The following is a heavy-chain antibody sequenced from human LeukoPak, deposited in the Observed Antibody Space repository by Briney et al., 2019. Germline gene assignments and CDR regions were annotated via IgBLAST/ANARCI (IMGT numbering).Heavy chain of an antibody. V-gene: IGHV4-4*07. CDR3: TRDYNGSGSSRGY. CDR1: GGSISSYF. CDR2: IYASGNT. Sequence: SETLSLTCIVSGGSISSYFWNWIRQPAGKGLEWIGRIYASGNTNYNPSLKSRLSMSIDTSKNQFSLRLSSVTAADTAVYYCTRDYNGSGSSRGYWGQGTQVTVSS. J-gene: IGHJ4*02. D-gene: IGHD3-10*01.